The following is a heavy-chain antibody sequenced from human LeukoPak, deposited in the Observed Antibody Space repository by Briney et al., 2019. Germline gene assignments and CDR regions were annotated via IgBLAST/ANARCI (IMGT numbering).Heavy chain of an antibody. J-gene: IGHJ6*02. D-gene: IGHD2-2*01. CDR2: ISGGGDST. CDR1: GLTFSSYA. CDR3: AKDHCSSTSCYYNTYYGMDV. Sequence: GGSLRLSCAASGLTFSSYAMSWVRQAPGKGLEWVSAISGGGDSTYYVDSVKGRFTISRDNSKDTLYLQMNSLRVEDTAVYYCAKDHCSSTSCYYNTYYGMDVWGQGTTVTVSS. V-gene: IGHV3-23*01.